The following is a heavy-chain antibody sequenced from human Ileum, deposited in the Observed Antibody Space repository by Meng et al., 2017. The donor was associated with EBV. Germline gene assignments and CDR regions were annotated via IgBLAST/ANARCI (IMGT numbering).Heavy chain of an antibody. D-gene: IGHD4-17*01. J-gene: IGHJ4*02. CDR3: ARYRLQNDYGDQLYYFDY. CDR1: GGSLSGYY. V-gene: IGHV4-34*02. Sequence: QVYLQQWGAGPLKPSETLSLTCAVYGGSLSGYYWSWIRQPPGKGLEWIGEINHSGSTNYNPSLKSRVNISLDTSKNQFSLKLSSVTAADTAVYYCARYRLQNDYGDQLYYFDYLGQGTLVTVSS. CDR2: INHSGST.